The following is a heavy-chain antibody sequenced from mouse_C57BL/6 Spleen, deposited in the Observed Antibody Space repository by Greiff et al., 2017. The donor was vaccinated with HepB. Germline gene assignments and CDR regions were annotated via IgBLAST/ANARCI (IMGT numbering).Heavy chain of an antibody. J-gene: IGHJ4*01. V-gene: IGHV1-39*01. Sequence: EVQLQQSGPELVKPGASVKISCKASGYSFTDYNMNWVKQSNGKSLEWIGVLNPNYGTTSYNHKFKGKGTLTVEQSSSPAYMQSTSLTSDYSAVYCGSRPYDDGSSDGEAMDYGGQGTSDTDSS. CDR2: LNPNYGTT. CDR3: SRPYDDGSSDGEAMDY. CDR1: GYSFTDYN. D-gene: IGHD1-1*01.